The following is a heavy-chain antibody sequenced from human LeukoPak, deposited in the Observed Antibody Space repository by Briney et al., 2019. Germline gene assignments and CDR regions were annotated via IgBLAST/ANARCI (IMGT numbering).Heavy chain of an antibody. CDR1: GVSISSYY. CDR3: ARLAAISGSDYPDD. Sequence: PSETLSLTCTVSGVSISSYYWSWIRQPPRKGLEWIGYNFYSGNTIYNPSLRSRVTISADTSKNHFSLRLRSVTAADTAVYYCARLAAISGSDYPDDWGQGTLVTVSS. V-gene: IGHV4-59*08. D-gene: IGHD1-26*01. CDR2: NFYSGNT. J-gene: IGHJ4*02.